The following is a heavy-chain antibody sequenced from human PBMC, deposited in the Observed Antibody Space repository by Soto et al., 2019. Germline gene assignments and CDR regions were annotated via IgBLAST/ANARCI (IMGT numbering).Heavy chain of an antibody. V-gene: IGHV3-21*04. CDR3: ARVFFSYSTSWDFDY. Sequence: GGSLRLSCAASGFTFSSYGMNWVRQTPGKGLEWVSSITSNSNYIYYADSVKGRFTISRDNAKKELYLQMHSLRAEDTAVYYCARVFFSYSTSWDFDYWGQGTLVTVSS. CDR2: ITSNSNYI. J-gene: IGHJ4*02. CDR1: GFTFSSYG. D-gene: IGHD6-13*01.